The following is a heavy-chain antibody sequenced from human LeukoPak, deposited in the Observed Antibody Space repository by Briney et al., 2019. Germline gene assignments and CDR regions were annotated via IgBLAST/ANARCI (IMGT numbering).Heavy chain of an antibody. CDR1: GYTFTGYY. CDR2: INPNSGGT. V-gene: IGHV1-2*02. D-gene: IGHD3-16*01. J-gene: IGHJ4*02. Sequence: PSVKVSCKASGYTFTGYYMHWVRQAPGQGLEWMGWINPNSGGTNYAQKFQGRVTMTRDTSISTAYMELSSLRSEDTAVYYCARDSGQSLGYWGQGTLATVSS. CDR3: ARDSGQSLGY.